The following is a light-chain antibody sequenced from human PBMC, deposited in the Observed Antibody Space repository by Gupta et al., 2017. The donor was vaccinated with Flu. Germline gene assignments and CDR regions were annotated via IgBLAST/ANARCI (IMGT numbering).Light chain of an antibody. Sequence: DIQMTQSPSSPPASVGDRVTITCRASQSISTYLNWYQQRPGKAPKLLIYAASNVHSGVPSRFSGSASGTDFTLTISGLHPEDFATYYCQQSDNTPRTFGQGTKLEI. J-gene: IGKJ2*02. CDR2: AAS. CDR3: QQSDNTPRT. V-gene: IGKV1-39*01. CDR1: QSISTY.